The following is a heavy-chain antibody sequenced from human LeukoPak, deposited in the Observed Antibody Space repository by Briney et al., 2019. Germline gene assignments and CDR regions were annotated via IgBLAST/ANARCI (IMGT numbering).Heavy chain of an antibody. J-gene: IGHJ6*04. V-gene: IGHV4-34*01. CDR1: GGSFSGYY. CDR2: INHSGST. CDR3: AAAVQYGSGWYRPKYGMDV. Sequence: PSETLSLTCAVYGGSFSGYYWSWIRQPPGKGLEWIGEINHSGSTNYNPSLKSRVTISVDTSKNQFSLKLSSVTAADTAVYYCAAAVQYGSGWYRPKYGMDVWGKGTTVTVSS. D-gene: IGHD6-19*01.